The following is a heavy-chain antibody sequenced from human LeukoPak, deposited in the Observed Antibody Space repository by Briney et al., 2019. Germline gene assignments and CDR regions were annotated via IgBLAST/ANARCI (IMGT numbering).Heavy chain of an antibody. J-gene: IGHJ5*02. CDR1: GDSISSGAYW. CDR3: ARARTYYYDSSGLNWFDP. CDR2: IFSSGST. Sequence: SETLSLTCTVSGDSISSGAYWWSWIRQLPGMGLEWIGNIFSSGSTYYNPSLKSRVTMSLDTSKNQFSLRLSSVTAADTAVYYCARARTYYYDSSGLNWFDPWDQGTLVTVSS. D-gene: IGHD3-22*01. V-gene: IGHV4-31*03.